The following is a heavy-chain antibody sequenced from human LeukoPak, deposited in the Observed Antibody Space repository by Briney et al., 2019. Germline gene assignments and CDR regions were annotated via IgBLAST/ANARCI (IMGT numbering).Heavy chain of an antibody. V-gene: IGHV5-51*01. D-gene: IGHD6-19*01. Sequence: GESLKISCKGSGYSITSYWIGWVRQMPGKGLEWMGIIYPDDSDTRNSPSFQGQVTISADKSISTAYLQWSSLKASDTAMYYCARRSKSYSSGWYDAFDMWGQGTMVTVSS. CDR3: ARRSKSYSSGWYDAFDM. CDR2: IYPDDSDT. J-gene: IGHJ3*02. CDR1: GYSITSYW.